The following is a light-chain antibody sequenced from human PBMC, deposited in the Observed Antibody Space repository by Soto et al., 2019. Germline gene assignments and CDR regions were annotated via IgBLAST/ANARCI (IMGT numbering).Light chain of an antibody. J-gene: IGKJ1*01. CDR1: QSVTSNY. CDR2: GAS. Sequence: EVELTQSLGTLSLSPGDTATLSCGASQSVTSNYLAWYQQKAGQPPRLLIYGASTRASGIPDRFSGSGSGTGFTLTIDRLEPEDFAVYYCQQYGTSPRTFGRGTKVEIK. V-gene: IGKV3-20*01. CDR3: QQYGTSPRT.